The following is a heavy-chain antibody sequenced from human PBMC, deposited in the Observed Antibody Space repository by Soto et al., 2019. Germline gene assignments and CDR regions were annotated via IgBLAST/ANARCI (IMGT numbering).Heavy chain of an antibody. V-gene: IGHV3-9*01. Sequence: GGSLRLSCAASGFTFDDYAMHWVRQAPGKGLEWVSGISWNSGSIGYADSVKGRFTISRDNAKNSLYLQMNSLRAEDTALYYCAKDTSRSIAARHSFDYWGQGTLVTVSS. D-gene: IGHD6-6*01. CDR3: AKDTSRSIAARHSFDY. CDR1: GFTFDDYA. CDR2: ISWNSGSI. J-gene: IGHJ4*02.